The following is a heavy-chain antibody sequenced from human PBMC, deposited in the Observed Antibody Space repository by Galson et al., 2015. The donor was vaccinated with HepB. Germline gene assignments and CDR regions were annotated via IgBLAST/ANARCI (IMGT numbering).Heavy chain of an antibody. D-gene: IGHD3-3*01. J-gene: IGHJ5*02. Sequence: SVKVSCKASGYTFSGYYMHWVRQAPGQGLEWMGWINPNSGGTNYAQKFQGRVTMTRDTSISTAYMELSRLRSDDTAVYYCARDSLRSITTFGVGSSGGWFDPWGQGTLVTVSS. V-gene: IGHV1-2*02. CDR2: INPNSGGT. CDR1: GYTFSGYY. CDR3: ARDSLRSITTFGVGSSGGWFDP.